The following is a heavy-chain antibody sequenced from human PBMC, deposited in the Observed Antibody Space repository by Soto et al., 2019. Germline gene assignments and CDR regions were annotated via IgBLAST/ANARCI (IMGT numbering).Heavy chain of an antibody. CDR1: GDSIRSGTYS. D-gene: IGHD6-13*01. V-gene: IGHV4-39*01. J-gene: IGHJ4*02. CDR3: ARRSLAYFDY. CDR2: FWSTGAT. Sequence: QIQLQESGPGLVQPAETLSLTCTVSGDSIRSGTYSWDWLRQSPGKGLEWIGCFWSTGATYYNPSLKGRLTISLDTSKNQFSLNLNSVTAADTAVYFCARRSLAYFDYWGRGTQVTVSS.